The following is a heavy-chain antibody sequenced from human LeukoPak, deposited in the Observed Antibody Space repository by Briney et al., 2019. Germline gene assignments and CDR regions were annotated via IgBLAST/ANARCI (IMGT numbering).Heavy chain of an antibody. J-gene: IGHJ6*03. Sequence: GGSLRLSCAASGFTFSSYEMNWVRQAPGKGLEWVSYISSSGSTIYYADSVKGRFTISRDNAKNSLYLQMNSLRAEDTALYFCARDATTDVGTVYMDVWGKGTTVTISS. CDR3: ARDATTDVGTVYMDV. V-gene: IGHV3-48*03. D-gene: IGHD4-17*01. CDR2: ISSSGSTI. CDR1: GFTFSSYE.